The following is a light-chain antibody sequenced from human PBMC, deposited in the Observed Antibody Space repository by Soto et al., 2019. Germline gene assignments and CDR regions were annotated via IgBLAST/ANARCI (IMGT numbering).Light chain of an antibody. CDR1: QDITNY. CDR3: QQYDNFPLT. J-gene: IGKJ4*01. Sequence: DVQMTQSPSSLSASVGDRVTVTCQASQDITNYLNWYQHKPGKAPELLIYDASNLETGVPSRFSGSGSGTDFTFTISSLQPEDFATYYCQQYDNFPLTFGGGTKVDI. V-gene: IGKV1-33*01. CDR2: DAS.